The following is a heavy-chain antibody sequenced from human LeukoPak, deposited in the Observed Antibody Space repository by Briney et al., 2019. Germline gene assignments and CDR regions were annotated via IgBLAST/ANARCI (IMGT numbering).Heavy chain of an antibody. CDR2: ISYSGST. CDR3: ARGADSSGYYSIFYFDY. V-gene: IGHV4-39*07. Sequence: SETLSLTCTVSGGSISSSSNYRGWIRQPPGKGLEWIGTISYSGSTYYKPSLKSRVTISVDTSKNQFSLKLSSVTAADTAVYYCARGADSSGYYSIFYFDYWGQGTLVTVSS. CDR1: GGSISSSSNY. J-gene: IGHJ4*02. D-gene: IGHD3-22*01.